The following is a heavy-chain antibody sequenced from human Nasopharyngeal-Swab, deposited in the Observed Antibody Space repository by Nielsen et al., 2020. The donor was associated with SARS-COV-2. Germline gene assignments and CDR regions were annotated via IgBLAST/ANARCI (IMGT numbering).Heavy chain of an antibody. CDR2: ISSSSSYI. D-gene: IGHD3-10*01. V-gene: IGHV3-21*01. CDR3: ARAGITMVRALDY. Sequence: WIRQPPGKGLEWVSSISSSSSYIYYADSVKGRFTISRDNAKNSLYLQMNSLRAEDTAVYYCARAGITMVRALDYWGQGTLVTVSS. J-gene: IGHJ4*02.